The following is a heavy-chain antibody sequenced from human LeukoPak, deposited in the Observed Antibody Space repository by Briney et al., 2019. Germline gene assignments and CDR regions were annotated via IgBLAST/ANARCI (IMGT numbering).Heavy chain of an antibody. CDR2: IKQDGSEK. V-gene: IGHV3-7*01. CDR1: GFTFSSYW. Sequence: GGSLRLSCAASGFTFSSYWMSWVRQAPGMGLEWVANIKQDGSEKYYVDSVKGRFTISRDNAKNSLYLQMNSLRAEDTAVYYCARDMRYDFWSGYPDYWGQGTLVTVSS. CDR3: ARDMRYDFWSGYPDY. D-gene: IGHD3-3*01. J-gene: IGHJ4*02.